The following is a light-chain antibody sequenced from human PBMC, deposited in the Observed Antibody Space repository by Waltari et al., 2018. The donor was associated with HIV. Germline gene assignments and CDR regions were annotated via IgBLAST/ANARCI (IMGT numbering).Light chain of an antibody. V-gene: IGLV1-51*01. CDR1: NSKIGTNY. CDR3: GTWDSSLSAVV. CDR2: DNN. Sequence: HSGFTHPPSVPAALRHDVTISCAAGNSKIGTNYVSLYQQILGTAPTPLNYDNNKRPSGIPDRFSGSKSDTSATLGITGLQTGDEADYRCGTWDSSLSAVVFGGGTKLTVL. J-gene: IGLJ3*02.